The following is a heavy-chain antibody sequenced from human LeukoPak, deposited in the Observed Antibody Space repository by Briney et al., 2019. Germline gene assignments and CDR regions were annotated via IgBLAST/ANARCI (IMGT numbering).Heavy chain of an antibody. CDR1: GFTFSSYA. CDR3: ARDRYGGNSKIDY. J-gene: IGHJ4*02. Sequence: GGSLRLSCAASGFTFSSYAMHWVRQAPGKGLEWVAVISYDGSNKYYADSVKGRFTISRDNAKNSLYLQMNSLRAEDTAVYYCARDRYGGNSKIDYWGQGTLVTVSS. D-gene: IGHD4-23*01. V-gene: IGHV3-30-3*01. CDR2: ISYDGSNK.